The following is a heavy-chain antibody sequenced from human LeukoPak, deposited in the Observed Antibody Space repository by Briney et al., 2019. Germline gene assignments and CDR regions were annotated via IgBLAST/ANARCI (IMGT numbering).Heavy chain of an antibody. CDR3: ARGEGPSYGYSGY. D-gene: IGHD5-18*01. Sequence: PPETLSLTCAVYGGSFSGYYWSWIRQPPGKGLEWIGEINHSGSTNYNPSLKSRVTISVDTSKNQFSLKLSSVTAADTAVYYCARGEGPSYGYSGYWGQGTLVTVSS. V-gene: IGHV4-34*01. CDR1: GGSFSGYY. J-gene: IGHJ4*02. CDR2: INHSGST.